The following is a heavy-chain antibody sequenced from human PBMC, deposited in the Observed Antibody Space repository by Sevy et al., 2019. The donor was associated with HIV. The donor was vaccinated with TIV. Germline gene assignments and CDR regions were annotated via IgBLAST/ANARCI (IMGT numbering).Heavy chain of an antibody. J-gene: IGHJ6*02. CDR2: IYYSGST. CDR3: ARGYGPAGFRYYYGMDV. V-gene: IGHV4-61*01. Sequence: SETLSLTCTVSGGSVSSGSYYWSWIRQPPGKGLEWIGYIYYSGSTNYNPSLKCRVTISVDTSKNQFSLKLGSVTAADTAVYYCARGYGPAGFRYYYGMDVWGQGTTVTVSS. D-gene: IGHD5-18*01. CDR1: GGSVSSGSYY.